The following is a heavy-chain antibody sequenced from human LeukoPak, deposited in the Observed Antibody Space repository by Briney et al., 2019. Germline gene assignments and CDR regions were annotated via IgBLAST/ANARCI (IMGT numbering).Heavy chain of an antibody. CDR2: SYPSGTT. Sequence: SQTLSLTCTVSGVSITSLGYYWSWIRQPPGKGLEWIGYSYPSGTTSYSPSLKSRVTFSMDRSTNQFSLKLHSVTAADTAVYFCARGDIADPPAARYFDSWGRGTLVTVSS. J-gene: IGHJ4*02. CDR1: GVSITSLGYY. D-gene: IGHD2-15*01. V-gene: IGHV4-30-2*01. CDR3: ARGDIADPPAARYFDS.